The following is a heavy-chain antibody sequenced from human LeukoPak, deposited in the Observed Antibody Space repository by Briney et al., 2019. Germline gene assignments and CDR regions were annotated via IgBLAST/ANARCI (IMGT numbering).Heavy chain of an antibody. D-gene: IGHD2-2*01. CDR1: GFTFSSYS. J-gene: IGHJ4*02. V-gene: IGHV3-48*01. Sequence: GRSLRLSCAASGFTFSSYSMNWVRQAPGKGLEWVSYISSSSSTIYYADSVKGRFSTSRDNAKSSLYLQMNSLRAEDTAVYYCASPPFGCSSTSCYGYWGQGTLVSVSS. CDR2: ISSSSSTI. CDR3: ASPPFGCSSTSCYGY.